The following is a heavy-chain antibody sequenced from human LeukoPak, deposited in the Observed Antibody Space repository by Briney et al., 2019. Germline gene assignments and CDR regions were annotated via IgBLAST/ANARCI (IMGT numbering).Heavy chain of an antibody. CDR2: ISGSGGST. CDR3: AKVGVSSGYLEDFTGYFDL. CDR1: GFTFSSYA. J-gene: IGHJ2*01. Sequence: PGGSLRLSCAASGFTFSSYAMSWVRQAPGKGLEWVSAISGSGGSTYYADSVKGRFTISRDNSKNTLYLQMNSLRAEDTAVYYCAKVGVSSGYLEDFTGYFDLWGRGTLVTVSS. D-gene: IGHD3-22*01. V-gene: IGHV3-23*01.